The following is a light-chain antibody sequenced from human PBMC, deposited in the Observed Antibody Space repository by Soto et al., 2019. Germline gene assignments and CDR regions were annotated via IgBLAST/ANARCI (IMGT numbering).Light chain of an antibody. CDR2: DAS. CDR1: QTISTF. V-gene: IGKV1-39*01. J-gene: IGKJ4*01. Sequence: DIQTTQSSSAQSQSVVHSHTMTYRSSQTISTFLHWFQQKPGKAPNLLIYDASSLQSGVPSRFSGSGSGTDFTLTISSLQPEDFGTYYCQQTYSTFVSFGGGTKVDIK. CDR3: QQTYSTFVS.